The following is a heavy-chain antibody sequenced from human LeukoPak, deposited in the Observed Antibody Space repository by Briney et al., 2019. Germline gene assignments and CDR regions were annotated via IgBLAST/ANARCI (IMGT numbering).Heavy chain of an antibody. Sequence: PSETLSLTCGVSGGSITSTNWWSWVPQPPGQGLEWIGEVSLSGLTNYNPSLSSRVIMALDTSKNHLSLNLTSVTAADTAVYYCSRENGAFSPFGYWGQGTLVTVPS. CDR3: SRENGAFSPFGY. CDR1: GGSITSTNW. J-gene: IGHJ4*02. D-gene: IGHD2-8*01. CDR2: VSLSGLT. V-gene: IGHV4-4*02.